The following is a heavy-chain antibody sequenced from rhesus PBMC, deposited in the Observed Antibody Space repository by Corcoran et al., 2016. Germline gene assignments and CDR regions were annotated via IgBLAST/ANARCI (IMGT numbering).Heavy chain of an antibody. J-gene: IGHJ5-2*02. CDR2: IYGSGSCT. CDR1: GGSISSSH. Sequence: QLQLQESDPGLVKPSETLSLTCAVSGGSISSSHWSWLRQAPGKGLGWVGYIYGSGSCTNYNPSLKSRVTLSVDTSKNQLSLKLSSVTAADTAVYYCASDTGPLDVWGRGVLVTVSS. CDR3: ASDTGPLDV. V-gene: IGHV4-169*02.